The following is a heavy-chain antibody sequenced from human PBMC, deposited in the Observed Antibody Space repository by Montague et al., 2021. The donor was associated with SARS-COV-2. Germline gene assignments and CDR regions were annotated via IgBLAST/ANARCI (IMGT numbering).Heavy chain of an antibody. Sequence: SLRLSCAASDFSLDLSWMSWVRQAPGKGLEWVANIMADGSQKYYVDSVKDRFTISRDKAYKSVYLQMNSLRVEDTAVYYCAREKTVRGIYYFGMDVWGQGTTVTVSS. J-gene: IGHJ6*02. CDR1: DFSLDLSW. CDR3: AREKTVRGIYYFGMDV. CDR2: IMADGSQK. D-gene: IGHD4-11*01. V-gene: IGHV3-7*03.